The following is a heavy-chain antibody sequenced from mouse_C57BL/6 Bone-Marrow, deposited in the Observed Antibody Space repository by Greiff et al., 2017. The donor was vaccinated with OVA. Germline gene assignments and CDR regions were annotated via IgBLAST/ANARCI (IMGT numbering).Heavy chain of an antibody. J-gene: IGHJ3*01. CDR3: ARGYYGSSFTSFAY. CDR1: GYTFTDYN. CDR2: INPNNGGT. V-gene: IGHV1-18*01. D-gene: IGHD1-1*01. Sequence: VQLQQSGPELVKPGASVKIPCKASGYTFTDYNMDWVKQSHGKSLEWIGDINPNNGGTIYNQKFKGKATLTVDKSSSTAYMELRSLTSEDTAVYYCARGYYGSSFTSFAYWGQGTLVTVSA.